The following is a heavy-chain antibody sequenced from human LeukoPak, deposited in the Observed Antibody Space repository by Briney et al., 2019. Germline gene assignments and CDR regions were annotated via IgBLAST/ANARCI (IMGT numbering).Heavy chain of an antibody. Sequence: SETLSLTCTVSDDSITMYYWNWIRQPPGKGLEWIGEINHSGGTNYNPSLKSRATISVDTSKNHFSLRLTSVTAADTAVYYCARRSYSSSWYNFVYGGQGTLVTVSS. CDR2: INHSGGT. V-gene: IGHV4-34*01. J-gene: IGHJ4*02. CDR3: ARRSYSSSWYNFVY. CDR1: DDSITMYY. D-gene: IGHD6-13*01.